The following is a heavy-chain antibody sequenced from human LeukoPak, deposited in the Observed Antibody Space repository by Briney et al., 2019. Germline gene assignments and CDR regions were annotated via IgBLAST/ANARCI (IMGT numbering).Heavy chain of an antibody. Sequence: GGSLRLSCAASGFIFSSNYMTWVRQAPGKGLQWVAILFSDRRTFYADTVKGRFTVSRDDSKNTLYLQMNSLRPDDTAVYYCAKDVVIGASYDYGDYIPLPHWGQGTLVTVSS. J-gene: IGHJ1*01. V-gene: IGHV3-66*02. CDR2: LFSDRRT. CDR1: GFIFSSNY. CDR3: AKDVVIGASYDYGDYIPLPH. D-gene: IGHD4-17*01.